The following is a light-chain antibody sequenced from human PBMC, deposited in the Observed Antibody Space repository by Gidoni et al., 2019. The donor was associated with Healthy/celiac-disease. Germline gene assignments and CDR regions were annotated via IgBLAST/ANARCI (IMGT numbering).Light chain of an antibody. J-gene: IGLJ1*01. V-gene: IGLV1-51*01. CDR2: ETN. CDR3: ATWDSSLSAAV. Sequence: LLIYETNKRPSGIPDRFSGSRSGPSATLDITGLQTGDGADYYCATWDSSLSAAVFGTGTKVTVL.